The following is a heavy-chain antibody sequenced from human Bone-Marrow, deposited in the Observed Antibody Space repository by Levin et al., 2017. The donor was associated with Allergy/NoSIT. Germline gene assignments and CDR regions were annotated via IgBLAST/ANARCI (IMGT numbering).Heavy chain of an antibody. Sequence: GGSLRLSCAASGFTFSNSSTNWVRQAPGKGLEWVSYISDSSSSIFYADSVKGRFTISRDNAKNSLFLQMNSLSDEDTAVYYCARDCPHLSYSSTWYYYYSMDVWGQGTTVTVSS. CDR2: ISDSSSSI. CDR1: GFTFSNSS. CDR3: ARDCPHLSYSSTWYYYYSMDV. D-gene: IGHD6-13*01. J-gene: IGHJ6*02. V-gene: IGHV3-48*02.